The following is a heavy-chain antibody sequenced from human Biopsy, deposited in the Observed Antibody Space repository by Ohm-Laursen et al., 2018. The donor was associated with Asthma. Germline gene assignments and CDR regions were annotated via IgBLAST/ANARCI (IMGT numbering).Heavy chain of an antibody. CDR3: ASEFPNDWVRYYFEF. D-gene: IGHD3-9*01. CDR2: HDHVDGGT. Sequence: ASVKVSCKISGYTLTALSMHWVRQAPGQGLEWLGGHDHVDGGTVNARRFQGRVTMTEDTSTDTAYMELSSLSSEDTAVYYCASEFPNDWVRYYFEFWGQGTLVTVSS. J-gene: IGHJ4*02. V-gene: IGHV1-24*01. CDR1: GYTLTALS.